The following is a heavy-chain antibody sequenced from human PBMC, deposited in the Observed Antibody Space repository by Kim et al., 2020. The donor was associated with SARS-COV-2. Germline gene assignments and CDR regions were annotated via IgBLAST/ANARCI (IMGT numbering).Heavy chain of an antibody. CDR1: GFTFSSYG. CDR2: ISYDGSNK. J-gene: IGHJ4*02. D-gene: IGHD2-21*02. Sequence: GGSLRLSCAASGFTFSSYGMHWVRQAPGKGLEWVAVISYDGSNKYYADSVKGRFTISRDNSKNTLYLQMNSLRAEDTAVYYCANPADTYCGGDCYSRGVGYWGQGTLVTVSS. V-gene: IGHV3-30*18. CDR3: ANPADTYCGGDCYSRGVGY.